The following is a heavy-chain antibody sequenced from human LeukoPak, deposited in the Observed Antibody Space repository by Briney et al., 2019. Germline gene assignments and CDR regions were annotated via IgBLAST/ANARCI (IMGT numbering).Heavy chain of an antibody. V-gene: IGHV4-39*01. J-gene: IGHJ4*02. CDR2: IYYSGST. D-gene: IGHD2-2*01. CDR1: GGSISSSSYY. CDR3: ARAIVLVPAALKYFDY. Sequence: SETLSLTCTVSGGSISSSSYYWGWIRQPPGKGLEWIGSIYYSGSTYYNPSLKSRVTISVDTSKNQFSLKLSSVTAADTAVYYCARAIVLVPAALKYFDYRGQGTLVTVSS.